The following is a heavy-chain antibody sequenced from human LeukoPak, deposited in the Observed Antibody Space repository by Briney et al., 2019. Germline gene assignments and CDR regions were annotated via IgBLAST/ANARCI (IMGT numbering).Heavy chain of an antibody. J-gene: IGHJ4*02. D-gene: IGHD2-2*01. CDR2: INNDGSGT. V-gene: IGHV3-74*01. CDR3: ARAYCSSTSCYANDY. Sequence: GGSLRLSCAASGFTFSSYWMHWVRQAPGKGLVWVSVINNDGSGTNYADSVKGRSTISRDNAKNSLYLQMNSLRAEDTAVYYCARAYCSSTSCYANDYWGQGTLVTVSS. CDR1: GFTFSSYW.